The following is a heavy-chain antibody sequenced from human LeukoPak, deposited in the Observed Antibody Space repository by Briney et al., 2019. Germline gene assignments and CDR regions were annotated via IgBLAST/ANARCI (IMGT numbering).Heavy chain of an antibody. V-gene: IGHV1-8*03. J-gene: IGHJ6*03. D-gene: IGHD2-15*01. Sequence: ASVKVSCKASGYTFTSYDINWVRQATGQGLEWMGWMNPNSGNTGYAQKFQGRVTITRNTSISTAYMELSSLRAEDTAVYYCARDKYCSGGSCYSDYMDVWGKGTTVTVSS. CDR3: ARDKYCSGGSCYSDYMDV. CDR1: GYTFTSYD. CDR2: MNPNSGNT.